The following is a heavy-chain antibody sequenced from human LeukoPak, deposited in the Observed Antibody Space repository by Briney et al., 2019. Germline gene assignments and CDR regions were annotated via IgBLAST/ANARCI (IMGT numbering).Heavy chain of an antibody. CDR2: SRNKATSYTT. CDR1: GFTFSDHY. CDR3: ARDLDYGGNSDAFDI. D-gene: IGHD4-23*01. J-gene: IGHJ3*02. Sequence: GGSLRLSCAASGFTFSDHYMDWVRQAPGKGLEWVGRSRNKATSYTTEYAASVKGRFIISRDDSKSSLYLQMNSLKTEDTAVYYCARDLDYGGNSDAFDIWGQGTMVTVSS. V-gene: IGHV3-72*01.